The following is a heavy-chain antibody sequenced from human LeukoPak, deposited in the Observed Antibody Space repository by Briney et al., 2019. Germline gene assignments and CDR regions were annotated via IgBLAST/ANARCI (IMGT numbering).Heavy chain of an antibody. CDR3: ARTSVAAHDKIGFVDY. CDR2: ISTCSEKP. V-gene: IGHV1-18*01. CDR1: GYNFLSYG. D-gene: IGHD3-22*01. J-gene: IGHJ4*02. Sequence: ASVRVSCKASGYNFLSYGISWVRQAPGKGLEWMGWISTCSEKPKYSLKVQDRVTVTTDTSTATIYMELRSLTSDDTALYYCARTSVAAHDKIGFVDYWGQGTLVTVSS.